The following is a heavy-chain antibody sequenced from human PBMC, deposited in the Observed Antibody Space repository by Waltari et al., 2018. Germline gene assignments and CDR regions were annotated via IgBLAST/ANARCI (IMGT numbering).Heavy chain of an antibody. V-gene: IGHV4-34*02. CDR3: VTGPRDKWVGRYSGEFFHH. CDR2: TNLAEIT. Sequence: QVQLQQWGAGLLRPSETLSLTCAVYGVSLSDYYWTWIRQPLGKGLEWFGETNLAEITYYDPSLGGRVSIVLDKSKNQFSLHLLSVTAADTALYYCVTGPRDKWVGRYSGEFFHHWGPGTLVTVSS. CDR1: GVSLSDYY. D-gene: IGHD6-19*01. J-gene: IGHJ1*01.